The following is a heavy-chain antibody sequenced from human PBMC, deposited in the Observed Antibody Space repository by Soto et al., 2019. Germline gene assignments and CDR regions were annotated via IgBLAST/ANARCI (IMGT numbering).Heavy chain of an antibody. CDR2: IYYSGST. CDR3: AGARDCSGGTCYSWWLDP. J-gene: IGHJ5*02. D-gene: IGHD2-15*01. CDR1: GGSISSYY. V-gene: IGHV4-59*01. Sequence: QVRLQESGPGLVKPSETLSLTCTVSGGSISSYYWSWIRQPPGKGLEWIGHIYYSGSTSYNSSLKSRVTRSVDATKSQLSLTLSSGPAADAAVYYCAGARDCSGGTCYSWWLDPWGQGTLVTVSS.